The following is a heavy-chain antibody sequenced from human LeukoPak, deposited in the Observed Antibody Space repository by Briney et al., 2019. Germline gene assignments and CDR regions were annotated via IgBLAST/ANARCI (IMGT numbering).Heavy chain of an antibody. Sequence: GGSLRLSCAASGCTFSSYEMNWVRQAPGKGLEWVSYISSSGSTIYYADSVKGRFTISRDNAKNSLYLQMNSLRAEDTAVYYCARGAFLAGIGWFDPWGQGTLVTVSS. CDR3: ARGAFLAGIGWFDP. D-gene: IGHD6-19*01. CDR1: GCTFSSYE. J-gene: IGHJ5*02. V-gene: IGHV3-48*03. CDR2: ISSSGSTI.